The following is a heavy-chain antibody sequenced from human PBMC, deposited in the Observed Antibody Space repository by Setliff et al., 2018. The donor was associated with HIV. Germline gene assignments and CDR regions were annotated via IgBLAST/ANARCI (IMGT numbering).Heavy chain of an antibody. CDR3: ASARIPTGGTSTSFDY. D-gene: IGHD1-1*01. CDR1: GFTFSSYG. J-gene: IGHJ4*02. V-gene: IGHV3-7*01. Sequence: PGGSLRLSCAASGFTFSSYGMHWVRQAPGKGLEWVANIKQDGSEKYYVDSVKGRFTISRDNSKNTLYLQVNSLRPEDTAVYYCASARIPTGGTSTSFDYWGQGTLVTVSS. CDR2: IKQDGSEK.